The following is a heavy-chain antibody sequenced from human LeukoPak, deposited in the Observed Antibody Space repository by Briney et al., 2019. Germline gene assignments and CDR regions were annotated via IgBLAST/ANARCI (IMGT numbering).Heavy chain of an antibody. J-gene: IGHJ3*02. D-gene: IGHD3-3*01. Sequence: NSSETLSLTCTVSGGSISSGDYYWSWIRQPPGKGLEWIGYIYYSGSTYYNPSLKSRVTISVDTSKNQFSLKLSSVTAADTAVYYCARPPRDFWSGRDAFDIWGQGTMVTVSS. V-gene: IGHV4-30-4*08. CDR2: IYYSGST. CDR1: GGSISSGDYY. CDR3: ARPPRDFWSGRDAFDI.